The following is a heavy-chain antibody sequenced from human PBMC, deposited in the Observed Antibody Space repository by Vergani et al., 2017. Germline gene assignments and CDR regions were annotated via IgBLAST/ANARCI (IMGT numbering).Heavy chain of an antibody. J-gene: IGHJ4*02. CDR1: GGSFSGYY. CDR2: ISGHGDRT. V-gene: IGHV3-23*01. CDR3: AKSLRRNQYSYGCFDY. Sequence: VQLQQWGAGLLKPSETLSLTCAVYGGSFSGYYWSWIRQPPGKGLEWVSAISGHGDRTYYADSVKGRFTISRDNSKNTVYLQMNSLKAEDTAVYYCAKSLRRNQYSYGCFDYWGQGTLVTVSS. D-gene: IGHD5-18*01.